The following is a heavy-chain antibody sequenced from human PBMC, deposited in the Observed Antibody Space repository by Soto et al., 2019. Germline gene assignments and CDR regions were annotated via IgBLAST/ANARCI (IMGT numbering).Heavy chain of an antibody. J-gene: IGHJ4*02. Sequence: PGESLKISCKGSGYRFTTYWIAWVRQMPGKGLEWMGVIYPGDSDTRYSPSFQGQVTISADNSLTTAYLQWSSLKASDTAIYYCARAITGTSHPYYIDYWGQGSLVTVSS. CDR1: GYRFTTYW. CDR2: IYPGDSDT. CDR3: ARAITGTSHPYYIDY. D-gene: IGHD7-27*01. V-gene: IGHV5-51*01.